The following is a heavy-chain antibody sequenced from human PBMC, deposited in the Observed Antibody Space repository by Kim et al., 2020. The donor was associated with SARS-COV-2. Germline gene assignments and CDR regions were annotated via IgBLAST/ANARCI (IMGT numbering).Heavy chain of an antibody. CDR2: ISSSSSTYV. Sequence: GGSLRLSCAASGFTFSSYTMNWVRQAPGKGLEWVSSISSSSSTYVYFADSVKGRFTISRDDAKNSLYLQMNSLRADDTAVYYCARAGWVDYWGQGTLVTVSS. V-gene: IGHV3-21*01. J-gene: IGHJ4*02. D-gene: IGHD1-26*01. CDR3: ARAGWVDY. CDR1: GFTFSSYT.